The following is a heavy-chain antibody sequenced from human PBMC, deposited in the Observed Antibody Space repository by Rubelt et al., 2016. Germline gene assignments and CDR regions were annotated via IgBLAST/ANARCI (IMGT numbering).Heavy chain of an antibody. Sequence: QVQLVQSGAEVKKPGASVKVSCKASGYTFTSYGISWVRQAPGQGLEWMGWISAYNGNTNYAQKLQGRVAMTTDASTSTGYMGRRGLRFDDTAVYYCARRSSGWPLNSHWGQGTLVTVSS. CDR2: ISAYNGNT. CDR1: GYTFTSYG. D-gene: IGHD6-19*01. CDR3: ARRSSGWPLNSH. V-gene: IGHV1-18*01. J-gene: IGHJ4*02.